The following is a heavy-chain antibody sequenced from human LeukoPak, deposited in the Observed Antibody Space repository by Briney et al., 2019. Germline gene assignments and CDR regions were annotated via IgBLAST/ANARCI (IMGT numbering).Heavy chain of an antibody. CDR2: ISSSGSTI. J-gene: IGHJ4*02. CDR3: ARGFRGWHAEGFDY. V-gene: IGHV3-48*03. Sequence: GGSLRLSCAASGFTFSSYEMNWVRQAPGKGLEWVSYISSSGSTIYYADSVKGRFTISRDNAKNSLYLQMNSLRAEDTAVYYCARGFRGWHAEGFDYWGQGTLVTVSS. CDR1: GFTFSSYE. D-gene: IGHD3-22*01.